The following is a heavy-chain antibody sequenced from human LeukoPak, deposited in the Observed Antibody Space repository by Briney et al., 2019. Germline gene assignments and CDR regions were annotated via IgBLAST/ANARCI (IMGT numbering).Heavy chain of an antibody. D-gene: IGHD3-10*01. V-gene: IGHV3-30*04. CDR2: ISYDGSNK. J-gene: IGHJ4*02. CDR1: GFTSSSYA. CDR3: ARDEGCYGSGSYNTPFDF. Sequence: PGGPLRLSCAASGFTSSSYAMHWVRQAPGKGLEGVADISYDGSNKYYADSVKGRFTISRDNSKNTLYLQMNSLRAEDTAVYYCARDEGCYGSGSYNTPFDFWGQGTLVTVSS.